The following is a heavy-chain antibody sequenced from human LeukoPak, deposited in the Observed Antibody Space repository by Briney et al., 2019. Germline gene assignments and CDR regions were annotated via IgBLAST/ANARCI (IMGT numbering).Heavy chain of an antibody. Sequence: GGSLRLSCVASGFTFSSYAMSWVRQAPGKGLEWVSAISGSGGSTYYADSVKGRFTISRDNSKNTLYLQMNSLRAEDTAVYYCAKVYSSSIRRPYFDYWGQGTLVTVSS. V-gene: IGHV3-23*01. J-gene: IGHJ4*02. D-gene: IGHD6-6*01. CDR3: AKVYSSSIRRPYFDY. CDR2: ISGSGGST. CDR1: GFTFSSYA.